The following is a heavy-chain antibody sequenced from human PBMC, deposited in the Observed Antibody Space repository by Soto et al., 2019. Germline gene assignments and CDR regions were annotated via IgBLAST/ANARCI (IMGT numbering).Heavy chain of an antibody. Sequence: QVQLVQSGAEEKKPGASVKVSCKASGYTFTNYAMHWVRQAPGQRLEWMGWINAGNGNTKYSQKLQGRVTITRDTSASTAYMELSSLRSDDTAVYYCAGGFPLWFDPWGQGTLVTVSS. J-gene: IGHJ5*02. CDR2: INAGNGNT. V-gene: IGHV1-3*05. D-gene: IGHD3-16*02. CDR3: AGGFPLWFDP. CDR1: GYTFTNYA.